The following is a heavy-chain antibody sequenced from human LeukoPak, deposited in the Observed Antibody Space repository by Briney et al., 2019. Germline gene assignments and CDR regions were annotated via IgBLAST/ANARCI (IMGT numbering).Heavy chain of an antibody. D-gene: IGHD3-22*01. V-gene: IGHV1-69*13. J-gene: IGHJ6*02. CDR1: GGTFSSYA. CDR2: IIPIFGTA. CDR3: ASWNYYDSSGYNPHYYYYYGMDV. Sequence: SVKVSCKASGGTFSSYAISRVRQAPGQGLEWMGGIIPIFGTANYAQKFQGRVTITADESTSTAYMELSSLRSEDTAVYYCASWNYYDSSGYNPHYYYYYGMDVWGQGTTVTVSS.